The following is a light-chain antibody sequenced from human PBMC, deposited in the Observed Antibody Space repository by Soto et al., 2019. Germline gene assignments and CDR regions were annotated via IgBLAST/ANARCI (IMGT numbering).Light chain of an antibody. CDR2: EVS. CDR1: SSDVGGYNY. Sequence: QFALTQPASVSGSPGQSITISCTGTSSDVGGYNYVSWYQQHPGKAPKLMIYEVSNRPSGVSNRFSGSKSGTSASLAINGLQSEDEADYYCATWDDSLNALYVFGTGTKVTVL. J-gene: IGLJ1*01. CDR3: ATWDDSLNALYV. V-gene: IGLV2-14*01.